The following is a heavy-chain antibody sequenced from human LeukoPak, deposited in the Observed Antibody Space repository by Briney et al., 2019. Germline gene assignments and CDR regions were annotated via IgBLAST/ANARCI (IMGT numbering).Heavy chain of an antibody. V-gene: IGHV3-21*01. J-gene: IGHJ4*02. CDR1: GFTFSSYS. D-gene: IGHD3-22*01. CDR2: ISSSSGYI. CDR3: ATGGVHYYDSSADY. Sequence: PGGSLRLSCAASGFTFSSYSMNWVRQAPGKGLEWVSSISSSSGYIYYADSVKGRFTISRDNAKNPLYLQMDSLRGEDTAVYYCATGGVHYYDSSADYWGQGTLVTVSS.